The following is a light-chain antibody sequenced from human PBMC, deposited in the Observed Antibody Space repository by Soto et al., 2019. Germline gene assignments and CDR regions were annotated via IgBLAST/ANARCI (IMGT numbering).Light chain of an antibody. CDR2: DAS. Sequence: DIQLTQSPSSLSASLGDRVTITCRTSQDVNNYLNWYQQEPGKPPKLLIYDASKLGRGVPTRFSASGSGTDFTFTITALQPEDFATYYCQQYDALPPAFGPGTKVDL. V-gene: IGKV1-33*01. CDR1: QDVNNY. J-gene: IGKJ3*01. CDR3: QQYDALPPA.